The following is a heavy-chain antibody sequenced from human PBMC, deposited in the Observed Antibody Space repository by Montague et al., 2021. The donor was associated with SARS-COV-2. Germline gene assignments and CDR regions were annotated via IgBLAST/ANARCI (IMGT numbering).Heavy chain of an antibody. D-gene: IGHD3-10*01. J-gene: IGHJ6*02. CDR2: IDWDDDK. Sequence: VKPTQTLTLTCTFSGFPLSTSGMCVSWIRQPPGKALEWLALIDWDDDKYYSTSLKTRLTISKDTSKNQVVLTMTNMDPVDTATYYCARMPVLLWFGELGYYGMDVWGQGTTVTVSS. CDR3: ARMPVLLWFGELGYYGMDV. CDR1: GFPLSTSGMC. V-gene: IGHV2-70*01.